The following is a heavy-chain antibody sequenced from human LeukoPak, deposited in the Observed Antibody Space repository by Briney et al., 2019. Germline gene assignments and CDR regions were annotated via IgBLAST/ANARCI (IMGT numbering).Heavy chain of an antibody. V-gene: IGHV3-74*01. CDR3: AKASPARYCSGGSCYADY. J-gene: IGHJ4*02. D-gene: IGHD2-15*01. CDR1: GFILSSFA. CDR2: INSDGSST. Sequence: GGSLRLSCTSSGFILSSFAMSWVRQAPGKGLVWVSRINSDGSSTSYADSVKGRFTISRDNAKNSLYLQMNSLRAEDTAVYYCAKASPARYCSGGSCYADYWGQGTLVTVSS.